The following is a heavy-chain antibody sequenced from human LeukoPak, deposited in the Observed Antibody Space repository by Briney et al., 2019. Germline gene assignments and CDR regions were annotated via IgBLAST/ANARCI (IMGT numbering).Heavy chain of an antibody. D-gene: IGHD3-3*01. Sequence: PPQTLSLTCTVSGGSISSGSYYWSWIRQPAGKGLEWIGRIYTSGSTNYNPSLKSRVTISVDTSKNQFSLKLSSVTAADTAVYYCARVTFGVVRDAFDIWGQGTMVTVSS. CDR1: GGSISSGSYY. CDR2: IYTSGST. V-gene: IGHV4-61*02. J-gene: IGHJ3*02. CDR3: ARVTFGVVRDAFDI.